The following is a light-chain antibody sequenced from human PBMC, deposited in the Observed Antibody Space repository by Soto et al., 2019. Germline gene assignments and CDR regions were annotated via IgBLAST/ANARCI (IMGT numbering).Light chain of an antibody. V-gene: IGKV3-20*01. J-gene: IGKJ5*01. CDR1: QSVSSSY. Sequence: EIVLTQSPGTLSLSPGERATLSCRASQSVSSSYLAWYQQKPGQAPRLLSYGASSRATGIPDRFGGSGSGTDFTLTISRLEPEDFAVDYCQQYSSSLTTFGRGTRVEIK. CDR3: QQYSSSLTT. CDR2: GAS.